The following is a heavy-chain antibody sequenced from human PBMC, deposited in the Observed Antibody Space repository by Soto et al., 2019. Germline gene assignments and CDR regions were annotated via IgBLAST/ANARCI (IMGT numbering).Heavy chain of an antibody. V-gene: IGHV4-39*01. Sequence: SETLSLTCTVSGGSVSSSSHYWGWIRQPPGKGLEWFGSIYYSGNTYYNPSLKSRVTMSVDSSKNQFSLKLSSVTAADTAVYFCASGSVLVVEDAIRGDYYGMDVWGQGTAVTVSS. CDR1: GGSVSSSSHY. CDR3: ASGSVLVVEDAIRGDYYGMDV. D-gene: IGHD2-2*01. CDR2: IYYSGNT. J-gene: IGHJ6*02.